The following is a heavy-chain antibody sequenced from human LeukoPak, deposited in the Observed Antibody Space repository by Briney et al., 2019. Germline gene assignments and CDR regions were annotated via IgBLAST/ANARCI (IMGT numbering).Heavy chain of an antibody. J-gene: IGHJ4*02. CDR3: AKDTPGGGYSSSSYFDY. D-gene: IGHD6-6*01. CDR2: IWYDGSNK. Sequence: QPGRSLRLFCAASGFTFSSYGMLWVRQAPGKGLEWVAVIWYDGSNKYYADSVKGRFTISRDNSKNTLYLQMNSLRAEDTAVYYCAKDTPGGGYSSSSYFDYWGQGTLVTVSS. CDR1: GFTFSSYG. V-gene: IGHV3-33*06.